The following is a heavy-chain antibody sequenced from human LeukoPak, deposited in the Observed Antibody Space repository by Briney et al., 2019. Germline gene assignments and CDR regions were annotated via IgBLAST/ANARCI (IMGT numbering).Heavy chain of an antibody. CDR3: ARDRRDGFDY. Sequence: GGSPRLSCAASGFTFSSYSMNWVRQAPGRGLEWVSSIRFTGSYIYYADSVKGRSTISRDDAKNLLSLQMISLRVEDTAVYYCARDRRDGFDYWGQGTLVTVSS. V-gene: IGHV3-21*01. CDR1: GFTFSSYS. J-gene: IGHJ4*02. CDR2: IRFTGSYI.